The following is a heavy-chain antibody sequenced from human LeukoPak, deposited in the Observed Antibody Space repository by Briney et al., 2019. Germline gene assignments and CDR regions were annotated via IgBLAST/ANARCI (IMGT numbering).Heavy chain of an antibody. CDR1: GFTFSSYA. CDR2: ISGSGGST. CDR3: AKDQGDIVVVPAAM. V-gene: IGHV3-23*01. D-gene: IGHD2-2*01. Sequence: GGSLSLSCAASGFTFSSYAMSWVRQAPGKGLEWVSAISGSGGSTYYADSVKGRFTISRDNSKNTLYLQMNSLRAEDTAVYYCAKDQGDIVVVPAAMRGQGTLVTVSS. J-gene: IGHJ4*02.